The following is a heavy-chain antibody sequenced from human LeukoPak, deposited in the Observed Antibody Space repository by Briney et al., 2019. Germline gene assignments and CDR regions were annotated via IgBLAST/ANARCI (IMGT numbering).Heavy chain of an antibody. V-gene: IGHV4-59*01. D-gene: IGHD2-8*02. CDR3: ARGYCTGGNCYSFGY. J-gene: IGHJ4*02. CDR2: IYYSGST. Sequence: SETLSLTCTVSGGSISSYYWSWIRQPPGKGLEWIGYIYYSGSTNYNPSLKSRVTISVDTSKNQFSLKLSSVTAADTAVYYCARGYCTGGNCYSFGYWGQGTLVTVSS. CDR1: GGSISSYY.